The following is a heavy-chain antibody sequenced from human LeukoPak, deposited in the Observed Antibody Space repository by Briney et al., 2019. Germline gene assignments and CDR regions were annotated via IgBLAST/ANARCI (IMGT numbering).Heavy chain of an antibody. CDR1: GGSISRSTYY. D-gene: IGHD2-15*01. CDR3: ARRNGGMGGYFD. J-gene: IGHJ4*02. CDR2: IYYSGST. V-gene: IGHV4-39*07. Sequence: SETLSLTCTVSGGSISRSTYYWGWFRQPPGKGLEWIGTIYYSGSTYYNPSLKSRVTISVDTSKNQFSLKLSSVTAADTAVYYCARRNGGMGGYFDWGQGTLVTVSS.